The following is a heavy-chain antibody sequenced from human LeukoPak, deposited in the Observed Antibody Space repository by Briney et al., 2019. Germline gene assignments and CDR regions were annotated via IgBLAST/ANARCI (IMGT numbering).Heavy chain of an antibody. CDR2: INPNSGGT. CDR3: ARLRSSTSSADY. D-gene: IGHD2-2*01. J-gene: IGHJ4*02. CDR1: GYTFTSYY. Sequence: GASVKVSCKASGYTFTSYYMHWVRQAPGQGLEWMGWINPNSGGTNYAQKFQGRVTMTRDTSISTAYMELSRLRSDDTAVYYCARLRSSTSSADYWGQGTLVTVSS. V-gene: IGHV1-2*02.